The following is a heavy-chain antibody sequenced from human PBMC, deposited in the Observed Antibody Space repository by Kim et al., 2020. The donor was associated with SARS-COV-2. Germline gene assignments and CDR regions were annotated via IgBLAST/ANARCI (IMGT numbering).Heavy chain of an antibody. CDR1: GFTFGDYA. D-gene: IGHD3-3*01. CDR3: TRDDFWICYYFY. CDR2: IRSNAYGGTT. V-gene: IGHV3-49*04. Sequence: GGSLRLSCTASGFTFGDYAMCWVCQAQGTGMERVGFIRSNAYGGTTEYAADVKGRFTISRDDSNSIAYLPMNSLKTEDAAVYYCTRDDFWICYYFYWGQGTLVTVSS. J-gene: IGHJ4*02.